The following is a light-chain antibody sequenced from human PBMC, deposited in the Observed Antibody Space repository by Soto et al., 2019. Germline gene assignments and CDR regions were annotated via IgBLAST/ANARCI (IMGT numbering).Light chain of an antibody. Sequence: EIVLTQSPGTLSLSPGDRATLSCRASQSVSSSDFAWYQQKAAQAPRLLIYGASSRATGIPDRFSGSGSGTDFTLTISRLETEDFAGYYCQQYGSSPLYTFGLGTKLEI. CDR2: GAS. CDR1: QSVSSSD. J-gene: IGKJ2*01. CDR3: QQYGSSPLYT. V-gene: IGKV3-20*01.